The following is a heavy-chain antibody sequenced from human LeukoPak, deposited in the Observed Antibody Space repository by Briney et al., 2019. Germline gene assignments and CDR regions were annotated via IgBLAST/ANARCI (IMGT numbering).Heavy chain of an antibody. CDR2: INHSGST. J-gene: IGHJ6*02. CDR3: ARVVVVAATYYYYYGMDV. V-gene: IGHV4-34*01. CDR1: GGSFSGYY. Sequence: SETLSLTCAVYGGSFSGYYWSWIRQPPGKGLEWLGEINHSGSTNYNPSLKSRVTISVDTSKNQFSLKLSSVTAADTAVYYCARVVVVAATYYYYYGMDVWGQGTTVTVSS. D-gene: IGHD2-15*01.